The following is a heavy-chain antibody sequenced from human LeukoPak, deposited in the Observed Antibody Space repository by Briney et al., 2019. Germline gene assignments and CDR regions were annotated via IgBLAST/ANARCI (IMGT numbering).Heavy chain of an antibody. CDR1: GGTFSSYA. D-gene: IGHD5-18*01. CDR3: AIGLQMTYYYYYMDV. V-gene: IGHV1-69*05. Sequence: GSSVKVSCKASGGTFSSYAISWVRQAPGQGLEWMGGIIPIFGTAKYAQKFQGRVTITTDESTSTAYMELSSLRSEDTAVYYCAIGLQMTYYYYYMDVWGKGTTVTVSS. CDR2: IIPIFGTA. J-gene: IGHJ6*03.